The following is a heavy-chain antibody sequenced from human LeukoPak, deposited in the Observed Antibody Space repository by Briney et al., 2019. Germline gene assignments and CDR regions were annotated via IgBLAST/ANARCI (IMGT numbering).Heavy chain of an antibody. Sequence: PSEILSLTCTVSGGSISSYYWSWIRQPPGKGLEWIGYIYYSGSTNYNPSLKSRVTISVDTSKNQFSLKLSSVTAADTAVYYCARLQYRGYFDYWGQGTLVTVSS. CDR2: IYYSGST. J-gene: IGHJ4*02. CDR3: ARLQYRGYFDY. CDR1: GGSISSYY. D-gene: IGHD4-11*01. V-gene: IGHV4-59*01.